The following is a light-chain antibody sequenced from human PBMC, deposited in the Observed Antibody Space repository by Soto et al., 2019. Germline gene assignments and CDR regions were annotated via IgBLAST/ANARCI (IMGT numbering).Light chain of an antibody. CDR1: QSISRQ. V-gene: IGKV1-5*03. Sequence: DIQMTQSPSTLSASVGDRVSMSCRASQSISRQLAWYQQKPGKAPNLLIYQASNLETGVPSRFTGSGSGTEFTLTISSLQPDDLATYYSLQYQSYWTFGQGTKVEVK. CDR3: LQYQSYWT. J-gene: IGKJ1*01. CDR2: QAS.